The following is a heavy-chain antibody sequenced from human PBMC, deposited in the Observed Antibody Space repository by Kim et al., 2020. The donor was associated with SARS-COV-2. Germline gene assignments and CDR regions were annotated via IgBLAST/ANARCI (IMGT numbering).Heavy chain of an antibody. V-gene: IGHV3-33*06. D-gene: IGHD3-10*01. CDR3: AKESRADLNGSGSYYNQEYYYYYYGMDV. CDR2: IWYDGSNK. J-gene: IGHJ6*02. Sequence: GGSLRLSCAASGFTFSSYGMHWVRQAPGKGLEWVAVIWYDGSNKYYADSVKGRFTISRDNSKNTLYLQMNSLRAEDTAVYYCAKESRADLNGSGSYYNQEYYYYYYGMDVWGQGTTVTVSS. CDR1: GFTFSSYG.